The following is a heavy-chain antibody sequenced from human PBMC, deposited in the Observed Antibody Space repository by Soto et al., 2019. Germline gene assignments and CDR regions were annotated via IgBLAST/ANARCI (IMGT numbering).Heavy chain of an antibody. CDR3: ARGSPLHRLLSRTLGSLRWFDS. D-gene: IGHD2-2*01. Sequence: PSETLSLTCAVYGGSFSGYYWSWIRQPPGKGLEWIGEINHSGSTNYNPSLKSRVTISVDTSKNQFSLKLSSVTAADTAVYYCARGSPLHRLLSRTLGSLRWFDSWGQGTLVT. CDR2: INHSGST. CDR1: GGSFSGYY. J-gene: IGHJ5*01. V-gene: IGHV4-34*01.